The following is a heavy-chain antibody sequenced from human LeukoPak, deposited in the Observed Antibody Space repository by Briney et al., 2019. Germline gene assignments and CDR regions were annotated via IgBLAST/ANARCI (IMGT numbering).Heavy chain of an antibody. D-gene: IGHD3-10*01. CDR2: THSDGTT. J-gene: IGHJ4*02. CDR3: ARPSSLDGSGRYYIDY. Sequence: GESLKISCEVSGFTASNNYLNWVRQAPGKGLEWVSVTHSDGTTYYADSVKGRFTISRDNSKNTLYLQMNSLRDEDTAVYYCARPSSLDGSGRYYIDYWGQGTLVTVSS. CDR1: GFTASNNY. V-gene: IGHV3-66*01.